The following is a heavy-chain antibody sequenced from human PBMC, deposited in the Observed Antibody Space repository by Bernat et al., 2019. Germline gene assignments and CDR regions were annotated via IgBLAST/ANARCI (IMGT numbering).Heavy chain of an antibody. D-gene: IGHD1-26*01. CDR1: GGSISTYY. V-gene: IGHV4-59*01. J-gene: IGHJ4*02. CDR2: IYYFGST. CDR3: ARSDGASFDY. Sequence: QVQLQESGPGLVKPSETLSPTCTVSGGSISTYYWSWIRQPPGRGLEWIGYIYYFGSTNYNPSLKSRVTISVDTSKSQFSLKLSSVTAADTAVYYCARSDGASFDYWGQGTLVTVSS.